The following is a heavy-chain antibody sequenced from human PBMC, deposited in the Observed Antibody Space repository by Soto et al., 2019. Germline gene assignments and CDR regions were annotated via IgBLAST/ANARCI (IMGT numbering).Heavy chain of an antibody. D-gene: IGHD3-22*01. CDR3: ARGRSGYYPILDY. CDR1: GFTFSSYG. J-gene: IGHJ4*02. CDR2: IWYDGSNE. V-gene: IGHV3-33*01. Sequence: QVQLGESGGGVVQPGRSLRLSCAASGFTFSSYGMQWVLQAPGKGLSCVAVIWYDGSNEYYADSVKGRVTISSDNSTNTLYLQLNSLRAADTDVYYCARGRSGYYPILDYWGQGALVCASS.